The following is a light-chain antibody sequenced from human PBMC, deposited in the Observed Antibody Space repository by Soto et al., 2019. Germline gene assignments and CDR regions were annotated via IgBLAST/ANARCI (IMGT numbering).Light chain of an antibody. CDR1: QTVSNNY. CDR2: GAS. J-gene: IGKJ1*01. Sequence: PGERATVSCRASQTVSNNYLAWYQKKPGQAPRLLIYGASTRANGIPDSFSFSGFGTDFALTINRLEAEDFAVYYCQQYASSPWTFGQGTKVDIK. CDR3: QQYASSPWT. V-gene: IGKV3-20*01.